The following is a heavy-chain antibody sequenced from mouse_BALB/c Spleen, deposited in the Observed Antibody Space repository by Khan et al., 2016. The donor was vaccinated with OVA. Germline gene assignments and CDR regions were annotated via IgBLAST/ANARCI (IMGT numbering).Heavy chain of an antibody. D-gene: IGHD4-1*01. CDR1: GFTFSSYS. CDR3: ASHLTGSFAY. V-gene: IGHV5-6*01. Sequence: EVELVESGGDLVKPGGSLKLSCAASGFTFSSYSMSWVRQTPDKRLEWVATISSGGDYTYYPDNVTGRFTIFRDTANNTLYLQMSSLKSEDTAMYYCASHLTGSFAYWGQGTLVTVSA. J-gene: IGHJ3*01. CDR2: ISSGGDYT.